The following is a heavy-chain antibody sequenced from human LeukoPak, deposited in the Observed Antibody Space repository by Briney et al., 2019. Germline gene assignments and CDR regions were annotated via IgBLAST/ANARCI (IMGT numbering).Heavy chain of an antibody. D-gene: IGHD2-15*01. Sequence: SETLSLTCTVSGGSISSGGYYWSWIRQHPGKGLEWIGYIYYSGSTYYNPSLKSRVTISVDTSKNQFSLKLSSVTAADTAVYYCARCSRAGGYWYFDLWGRGTLVTVSS. CDR1: GGSISSGGYY. CDR3: ARCSRAGGYWYFDL. J-gene: IGHJ2*01. V-gene: IGHV4-31*03. CDR2: IYYSGST.